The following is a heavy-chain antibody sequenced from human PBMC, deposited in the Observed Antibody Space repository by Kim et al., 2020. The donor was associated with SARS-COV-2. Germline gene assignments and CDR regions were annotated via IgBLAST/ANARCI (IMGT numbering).Heavy chain of an antibody. D-gene: IGHD2-15*01. J-gene: IGHJ6*02. V-gene: IGHV1-8*01. Sequence: ASVKVSCKASGYTFTSYDINWVRQATGQGLEWMGWMNPNSGNTGYAQKFQGRVTMTRNTSISTAYMELSSLRSEDTAVYYCARGGCSGGSCYSLYYYYGMDVWGQGTTVTVSS. CDR1: GYTFTSYD. CDR2: MNPNSGNT. CDR3: ARGGCSGGSCYSLYYYYGMDV.